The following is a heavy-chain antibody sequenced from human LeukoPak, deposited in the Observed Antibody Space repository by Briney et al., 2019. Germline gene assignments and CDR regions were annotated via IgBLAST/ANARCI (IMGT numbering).Heavy chain of an antibody. Sequence: GGSLRLSCAASGFTVSSNYMSWVRQAPGKGLEWVAFIRYDGNNQFYADSVKGRFTISRDNGKNTLYLQMNSLGPEDTAVYYCAKDQAGAWGQGTRVTVSS. CDR2: IRYDGNNQ. CDR1: GFTVSSNY. D-gene: IGHD1-26*01. CDR3: AKDQAGA. V-gene: IGHV3-30*02. J-gene: IGHJ5*02.